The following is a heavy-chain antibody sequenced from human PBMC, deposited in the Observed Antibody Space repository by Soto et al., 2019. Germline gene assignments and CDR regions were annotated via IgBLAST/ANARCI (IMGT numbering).Heavy chain of an antibody. Sequence: SETLSLTCAVYGGSFSGYYWSWIRQPAGKGMEWIGRIHTTDGTNYNPSLKSRVTMSIDTSNNQFSLKLSSLTAADTAVYYCARALSSAAGLYFDFWGQGTLVTVSS. D-gene: IGHD6-13*01. J-gene: IGHJ4*02. V-gene: IGHV4-59*10. CDR1: GGSFSGYY. CDR3: ARALSSAAGLYFDF. CDR2: IHTTDGT.